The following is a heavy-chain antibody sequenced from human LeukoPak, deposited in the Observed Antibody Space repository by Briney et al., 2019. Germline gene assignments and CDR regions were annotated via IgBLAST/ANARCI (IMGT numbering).Heavy chain of an antibody. CDR3: ARLADY. CDR2: IKQDGSEK. Sequence: LPGGSLRLSCAASGFTFSSYAMSWVRQAPGKGLEWVAIIKQDGSEKYYVDSVKGRFTISRDNAKNSLYLQMNSLRAEDTAVYFCARLADYWGQGTLVTVSS. CDR1: GFTFSSYA. V-gene: IGHV3-7*01. J-gene: IGHJ4*02.